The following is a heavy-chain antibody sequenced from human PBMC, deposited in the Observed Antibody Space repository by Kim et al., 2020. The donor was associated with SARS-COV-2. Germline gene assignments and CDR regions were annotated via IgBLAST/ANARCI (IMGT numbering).Heavy chain of an antibody. D-gene: IGHD2-2*01. V-gene: IGHV3-66*01. Sequence: YADSAKGRFTLTSDNSKNTLNLQLNSLGADDTAVYYWARDRVGAWYGMDVWGQGTTVTVSS. CDR3: ARDRVGAWYGMDV. J-gene: IGHJ6*02.